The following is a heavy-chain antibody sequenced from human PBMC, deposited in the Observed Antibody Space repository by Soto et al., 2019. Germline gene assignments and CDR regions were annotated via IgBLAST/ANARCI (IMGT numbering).Heavy chain of an antibody. D-gene: IGHD3-22*01. CDR3: ARGLFYYDSSGPPYGMDV. J-gene: IGHJ6*02. CDR2: ISAYNGNT. Sequence: PVKVSCKASGYTFTSYGISWVRQAPGQGLEWMGWISAYNGNTNYAQKLQGRVTMTTDTSTSTAYMELRSLRSDDTAVYYCARGLFYYDSSGPPYGMDVWGQGTTVTVSS. CDR1: GYTFTSYG. V-gene: IGHV1-18*01.